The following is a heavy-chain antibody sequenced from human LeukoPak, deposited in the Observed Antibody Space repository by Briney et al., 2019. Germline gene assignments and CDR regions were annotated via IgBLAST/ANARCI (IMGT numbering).Heavy chain of an antibody. V-gene: IGHV3-21*01. D-gene: IGHD6-13*01. Sequence: GGSLRLSCAASGFTLSSYSMNWVRQAPGKGLEWVSSISSSSSYIYYADSVKGRFTISRDNAKNSLYLQMNSLRAEDTAVYYCARGLMIAAAGTVDYWGQGTLVTVSS. J-gene: IGHJ4*02. CDR3: ARGLMIAAAGTVDY. CDR2: ISSSSSYI. CDR1: GFTLSSYS.